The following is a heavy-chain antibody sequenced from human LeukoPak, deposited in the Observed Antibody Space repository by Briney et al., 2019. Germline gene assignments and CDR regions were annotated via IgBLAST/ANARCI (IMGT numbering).Heavy chain of an antibody. D-gene: IGHD7-27*01. CDR3: AKDRTLTVGFDDAFDI. CDR2: ISGSGGST. J-gene: IGHJ3*02. Sequence: PGGSLRLSCAASGFTFSSYSMNWVRQAPGKGLEWVSSISGSGGSTYYADSVKGRFTISRDNSKNTLYLQMNSLRAEDTAVYYCAKDRTLTVGFDDAFDIWGQGTMVTVSS. V-gene: IGHV3-23*01. CDR1: GFTFSSYS.